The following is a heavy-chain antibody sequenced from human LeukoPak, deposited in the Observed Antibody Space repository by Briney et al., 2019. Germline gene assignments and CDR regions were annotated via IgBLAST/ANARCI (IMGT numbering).Heavy chain of an antibody. V-gene: IGHV7-4-1*02. CDR2: INANTGNP. Sequence: ASVKVSCKAFGYTFISYAMDCVRQGPGQGLEWMGWINANTGNPTYAQGFTGRFVFSLDTSVSTAYLQISSLKAEDTAVYYCARTIAVAGYMDVWGKGTTVTVSS. CDR3: ARTIAVAGYMDV. CDR1: GYTFISYA. D-gene: IGHD6-19*01. J-gene: IGHJ6*03.